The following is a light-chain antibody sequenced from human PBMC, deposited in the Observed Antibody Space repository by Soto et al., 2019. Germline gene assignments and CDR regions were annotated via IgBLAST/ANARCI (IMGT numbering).Light chain of an antibody. CDR3: QQYNNWPPLT. V-gene: IGKV3-15*01. CDR1: QSISNN. J-gene: IGKJ4*01. Sequence: EIVMTQSPATLSVSPGERATLSCRASQSISNNLAWYQQKPGQAPRLLIYGASTRATGIPARFSVSGSGTEFTLTISSLQSEDFAVYSCQQYNNWPPLTFGGGTKVEIK. CDR2: GAS.